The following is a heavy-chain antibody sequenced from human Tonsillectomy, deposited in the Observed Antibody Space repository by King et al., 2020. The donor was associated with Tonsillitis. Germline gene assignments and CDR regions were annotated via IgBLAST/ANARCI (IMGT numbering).Heavy chain of an antibody. D-gene: IGHD2-15*01. CDR1: GFSLSNTRMG. Sequence: TLKESGPVLVKPTETLTLTCTVSGFSLSNTRMGVSWIRQPPGKALEWLAHIFSNDEKSYSTSLKSRLTISRDTSKSQVVLTMINMDPVDTATYYCARIVASGYCSGGSCYPNWFDPWGQGTLVTVSS. J-gene: IGHJ5*02. CDR2: IFSNDEK. V-gene: IGHV2-26*01. CDR3: ARIVASGYCSGGSCYPNWFDP.